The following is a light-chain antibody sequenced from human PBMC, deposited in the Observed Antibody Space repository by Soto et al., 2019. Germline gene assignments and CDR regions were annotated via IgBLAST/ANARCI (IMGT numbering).Light chain of an antibody. CDR1: QSVSSAY. J-gene: IGKJ5*01. CDR2: NVS. CDR3: QQRRIRPLT. Sequence: EIVLTQSPGTLSLSPGERATLSCRASQSVSSAYLAWYQQKPGQAPRLLIYNVSRRATGIPDRFSGRGSGTDFTLTISGLEPEDFAVYYCQQRRIRPLTFGQGTRLEIK. V-gene: IGKV3D-20*02.